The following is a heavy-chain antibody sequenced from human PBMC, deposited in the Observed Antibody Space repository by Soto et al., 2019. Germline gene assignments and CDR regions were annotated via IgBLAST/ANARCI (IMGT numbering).Heavy chain of an antibody. CDR2: IYYSGST. J-gene: IGHJ4*02. Sequence: PSETLSLTCTVSGGSISSGDYYWSWIHQPPGKGLEWIGYIYYSGSTYYNPSLKSRVTISVDTSKNQFSLKLSSVTAADTAVYYCARVPGYSSIFIDYWGQGTLVTVSS. CDR3: ARVPGYSSIFIDY. V-gene: IGHV4-30-4*01. CDR1: GGSISSGDYY. D-gene: IGHD6-19*01.